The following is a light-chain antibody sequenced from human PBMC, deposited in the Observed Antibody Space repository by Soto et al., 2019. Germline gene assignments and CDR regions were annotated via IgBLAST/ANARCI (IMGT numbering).Light chain of an antibody. CDR2: GAS. CDR3: QQYGSSPYT. V-gene: IGKV3-20*01. Sequence: EIVLPQSPGTLSLSPGERATLSCRASQSVSSSYLAWYQQKPGQALRLIIDGASDRATGIPDRFSGSGSGTDFTLTISRLEPEDFAVYYCQQYGSSPYTFGQGTKLEIK. CDR1: QSVSSSY. J-gene: IGKJ2*01.